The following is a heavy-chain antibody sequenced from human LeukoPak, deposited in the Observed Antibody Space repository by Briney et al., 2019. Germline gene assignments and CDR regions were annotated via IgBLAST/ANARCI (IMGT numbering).Heavy chain of an antibody. V-gene: IGHV4-39*02. J-gene: IGHJ5*02. Sequence: SETLSLTSTVSGGSISSGPNYWGWIRQPPGKGLEWIGSIHYSGNTHHNLSLKSRVTISVDTSKNQFSLKLSSVTAADTAVYYCARDGDYGGNSGWFDPWGQGTLVTVSS. CDR1: GGSISSGPNY. CDR3: ARDGDYGGNSGWFDP. D-gene: IGHD4-23*01. CDR2: IHYSGNT.